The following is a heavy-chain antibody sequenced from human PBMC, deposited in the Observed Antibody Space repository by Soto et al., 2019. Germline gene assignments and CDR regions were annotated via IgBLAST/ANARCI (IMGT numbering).Heavy chain of an antibody. CDR1: GYTFTSYG. CDR2: ISAYNGNT. J-gene: IGHJ4*02. V-gene: IGHV1-18*01. D-gene: IGHD6-13*01. CDR3: ARDSDGIAAAGNDY. Sequence: ASVKVSCKASGYTFTSYGISWVRQAPGQGLEWMGWISAYNGNTNYAQKLQGRVTMTTDTSTSTAYMELRSLRSDDTAVYYCARDSDGIAAAGNDYWGQGTLVTVSS.